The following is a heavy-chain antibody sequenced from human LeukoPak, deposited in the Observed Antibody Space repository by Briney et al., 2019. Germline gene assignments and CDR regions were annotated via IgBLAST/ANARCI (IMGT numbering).Heavy chain of an antibody. CDR3: ARDGYGSGSYSLIFDY. J-gene: IGHJ4*02. D-gene: IGHD3-10*01. V-gene: IGHV1-46*01. CDR1: GYTFTSYY. CDR2: INPSGGST. Sequence: GASVKVSCKASGYTFTSYYMHWVRQAPRQGLEWMGIINPSGGSTSYAQKFQGRVTMTRDTSTSTVYMELSSLRSEDTAVYYCARDGYGSGSYSLIFDYWGQGTLVTVSS.